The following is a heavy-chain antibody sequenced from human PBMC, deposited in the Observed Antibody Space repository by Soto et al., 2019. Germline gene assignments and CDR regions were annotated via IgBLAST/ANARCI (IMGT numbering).Heavy chain of an antibody. CDR2: INHSGST. D-gene: IGHD2-15*01. CDR3: ARARPLGYCSGGSCYSYYYYYMDV. J-gene: IGHJ6*03. CDR1: GGSFSGYY. Sequence: PSETLSLTCAVYGGSFSGYYWSWIRQPPGKGLEWIGEINHSGSTNYNPSLKSRVTISVDTSKNQFSLKLSSVTAADTAVYYCARARPLGYCSGGSCYSYYYYYMDVWGKGTTVTVSS. V-gene: IGHV4-34*01.